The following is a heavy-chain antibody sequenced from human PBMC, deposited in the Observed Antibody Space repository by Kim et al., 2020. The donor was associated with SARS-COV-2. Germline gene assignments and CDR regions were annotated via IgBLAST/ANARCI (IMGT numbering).Heavy chain of an antibody. CDR3: TTDRSRVLGTY. J-gene: IGHJ4*02. Sequence: GGSLRLSCAASGFTFSNTWMSWVRQAPGKGLEWVGRIKSKTDGGTTDHAAPVKGRFTISRDDSKNTLYLQMNSLKTEDTAVYFCTTDRSRVLGTYWGQGTLVTVSS. CDR1: GFTFSNTW. V-gene: IGHV3-15*01. CDR2: IKSKTDGGTT. D-gene: IGHD6-13*01.